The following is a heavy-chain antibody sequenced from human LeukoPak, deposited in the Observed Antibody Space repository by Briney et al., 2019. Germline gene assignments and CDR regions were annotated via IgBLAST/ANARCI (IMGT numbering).Heavy chain of an antibody. CDR1: GGSISSYY. V-gene: IGHV4-59*01. CDR2: IYYSGST. J-gene: IGHJ4*02. D-gene: IGHD3-22*01. Sequence: PSETLSLTCTVSGGSISSYYWSWIRQPPGKGLEWIGYIYYSGSTNYNPSLKSRVTISVDASNNQFSLKPSSVTAADTAVYYCAREGGDISGYYPLCCFDYWGQGTLVTVSS. CDR3: AREGGDISGYYPLCCFDY.